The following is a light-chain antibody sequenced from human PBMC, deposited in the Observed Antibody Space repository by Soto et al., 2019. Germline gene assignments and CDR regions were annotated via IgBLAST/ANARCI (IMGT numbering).Light chain of an antibody. CDR1: SSDVGGYNY. V-gene: IGLV2-14*01. Sequence: QSVLTQPASVSGSPGQSITISCTGTSSDVGGYNYVSWYQQHPGKAPKLMIYAVTDRPSGVSSRFSGSKSGNTASLTISGLQAEDEADYYYSSYTSSGTLFGTGTKVTVL. CDR2: AVT. CDR3: SSYTSSGTL. J-gene: IGLJ1*01.